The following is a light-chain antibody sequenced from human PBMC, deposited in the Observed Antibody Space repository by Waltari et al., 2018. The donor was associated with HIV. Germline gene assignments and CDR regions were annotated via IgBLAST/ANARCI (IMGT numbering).Light chain of an antibody. V-gene: IGLV1-51*02. Sequence: QSVLTQPPSVSGTPRQTVTISCSGNVPNMGENYVSWYQQLPGTTPKFLIFENNKRPSGVPDRFSGSKSGTSATLVITRLQTGDEGDYYCGTWDSSLSIAVFGGGTKLTVL. CDR2: ENN. CDR1: VPNMGENY. J-gene: IGLJ2*01. CDR3: GTWDSSLSIAV.